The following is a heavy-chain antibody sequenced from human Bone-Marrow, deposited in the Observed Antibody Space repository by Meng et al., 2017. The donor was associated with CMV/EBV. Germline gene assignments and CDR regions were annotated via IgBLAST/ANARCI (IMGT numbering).Heavy chain of an antibody. V-gene: IGHV2-26*01. CDR3: ARKGYSYGAPLDF. D-gene: IGHD3-16*02. CDR1: GFSLYNSRMG. J-gene: IGHJ4*02. Sequence: SGPTLVKPTETLTLTCSVFGFSLYNSRMGVSWIRQPPGKALEWLAHIFSNDEKYFSASLKSRLTISKDTSKSQVVLTMTNVDPEDTGTYYCARKGYSYGAPLDFWGQGARVTVSS. CDR2: IFSNDEK.